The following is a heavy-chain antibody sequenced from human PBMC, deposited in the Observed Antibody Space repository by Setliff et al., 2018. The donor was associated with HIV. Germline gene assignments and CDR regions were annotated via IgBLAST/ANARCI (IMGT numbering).Heavy chain of an antibody. CDR2: IISIFGTE. CDR3: ARDQGEVTRACWH. V-gene: IGHV1-69*13. D-gene: IGHD2-21*02. Sequence: GASVKVSCKASGGTFRGYAISWVRQAPGQGLEWMGGIISIFGTENYAQRFQGRVTITEDEFTNTAYMELTSLTSDDTAVYYCARDQGEVTRACWHWGQGTLVTVSS. CDR1: GGTFRGYA. J-gene: IGHJ1*01.